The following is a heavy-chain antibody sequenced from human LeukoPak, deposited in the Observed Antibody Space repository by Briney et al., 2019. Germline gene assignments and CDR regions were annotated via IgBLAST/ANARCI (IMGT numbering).Heavy chain of an antibody. Sequence: GGSLRLSCAASGFTFSGSAMHWVRQASGKGLEWVGRIRSKANSYATAYAASVKGRFTISRDNSKNTLYLQMNSLRAEDTAVYYCAKDDPYDSSGLGAFDIWGQGTMVTVSS. CDR2: IRSKANSYAT. V-gene: IGHV3-73*01. CDR3: AKDDPYDSSGLGAFDI. J-gene: IGHJ3*02. CDR1: GFTFSGSA. D-gene: IGHD3-22*01.